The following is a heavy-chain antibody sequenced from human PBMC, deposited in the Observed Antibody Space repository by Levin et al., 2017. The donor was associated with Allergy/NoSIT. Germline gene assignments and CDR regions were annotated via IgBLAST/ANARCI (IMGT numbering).Heavy chain of an antibody. D-gene: IGHD6-13*01. CDR2: ISYDGSNK. J-gene: IGHJ4*02. CDR3: AREGRIAEFDY. Sequence: GESLKISCAASGFTFSSYAMHWVRQAPGKGLEWVAVISYDGSNKYYADSVKGRFTISRDNSKNTLYLQMNSLRAEDTAVYYCAREGRIAEFDYWGQGTLVTVSS. V-gene: IGHV3-30-3*01. CDR1: GFTFSSYA.